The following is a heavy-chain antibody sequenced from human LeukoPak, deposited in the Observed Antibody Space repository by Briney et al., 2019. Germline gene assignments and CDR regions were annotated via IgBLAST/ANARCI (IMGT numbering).Heavy chain of an antibody. CDR2: IYYSGTT. V-gene: IGHV4-39*01. Sequence: SETLSLTRTLSRGSISSSSYYCGWIRQPPGNWLEWIGGIYYSGTTNYNPSLKSRVTISVDTSKNQFSLKLSSVTAADTAVYYCARQVLYCSGGSCDDNWGQGTLVTVSS. J-gene: IGHJ4*02. CDR3: ARQVLYCSGGSCDDN. D-gene: IGHD2-15*01. CDR1: RGSISSSSYY.